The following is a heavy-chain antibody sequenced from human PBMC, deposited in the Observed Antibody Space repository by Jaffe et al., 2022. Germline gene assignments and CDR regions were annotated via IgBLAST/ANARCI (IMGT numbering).Heavy chain of an antibody. CDR3: ATGITIFGVVYPFDY. V-gene: IGHV3-48*01. D-gene: IGHD3-3*01. CDR1: GFTFSSYS. Sequence: EVQLVESGGGLVQPGGSLRLSCAASGFTFSSYSMNWVRQAPGKGLEWVSYISSSSSTIYYADSVKGRFTISRDNAKNSLYLQMNSLRAEDTAVYYCATGITIFGVVYPFDYWGQGTLVTVSS. J-gene: IGHJ4*02. CDR2: ISSSSSTI.